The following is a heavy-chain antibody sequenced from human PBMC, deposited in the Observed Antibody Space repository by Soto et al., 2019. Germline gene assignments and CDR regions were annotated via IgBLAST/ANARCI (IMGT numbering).Heavy chain of an antibody. D-gene: IGHD6-6*01. Sequence: QLQLQESGPGLVKPSETLSLTCTVSGGSISSSSYYWGWIRQPPGKGLEWIGSLYYSGSTYYNPSLKSRVTISEATSKNQFSLKLSSVTAADTAVYYCAREEGSSSPYYYYGMDVWGQGTTVTVFS. CDR2: LYYSGST. CDR3: AREEGSSSPYYYYGMDV. J-gene: IGHJ6*02. CDR1: GGSISSSSYY. V-gene: IGHV4-39*01.